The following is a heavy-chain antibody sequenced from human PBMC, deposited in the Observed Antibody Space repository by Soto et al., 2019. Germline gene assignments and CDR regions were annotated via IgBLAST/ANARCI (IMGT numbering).Heavy chain of an antibody. CDR1: GYIFSSFY. Sequence: VASVNVSCKASGYIFSSFYINWVRQAPGQGLEWMGWTSGYSGNSKYAQKFQGRVTMTTDTSTNTGYMEMRSLTSDDTAVYYCARDIFGHVDAFDLWGQGTMVTVSS. J-gene: IGHJ3*01. CDR3: ARDIFGHVDAFDL. V-gene: IGHV1-18*01. CDR2: TSGYSGNS. D-gene: IGHD3-3*02.